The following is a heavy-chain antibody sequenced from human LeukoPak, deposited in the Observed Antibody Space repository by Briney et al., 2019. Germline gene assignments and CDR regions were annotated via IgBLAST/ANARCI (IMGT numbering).Heavy chain of an antibody. CDR1: GYIFTSYY. D-gene: IGHD3-10*01. J-gene: IGHJ4*02. CDR3: ARGGFGSGSHFDY. V-gene: IGHV1-8*02. CDR2: MNPNSGDT. Sequence: ASVKVSCKASGYIFTSYYMHWVRQATGQGLEWMGWMNPNSGDTGYVQKFQGRVTMTRSTSISTAYMELTSLRSEDTAIYYCARGGFGSGSHFDYWGQGTLVTVSS.